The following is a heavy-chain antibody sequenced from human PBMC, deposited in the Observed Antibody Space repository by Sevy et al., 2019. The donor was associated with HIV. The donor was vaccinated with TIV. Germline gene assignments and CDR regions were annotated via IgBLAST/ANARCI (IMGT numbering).Heavy chain of an antibody. D-gene: IGHD6-19*01. CDR1: DVSISSGTNY. Sequence: SETLSLTCTVSDVSISSGTNYWGWIRQPPGKGLEWIGSIYYSGTTYYNPSLKSRVTMSADTSMNRFSLKLSSVTVADTAVHYCARQRGGWYEYDASDVWGQGTMVTVSS. CDR2: IYYSGTT. CDR3: ARQRGGWYEYDASDV. J-gene: IGHJ3*01. V-gene: IGHV4-39*01.